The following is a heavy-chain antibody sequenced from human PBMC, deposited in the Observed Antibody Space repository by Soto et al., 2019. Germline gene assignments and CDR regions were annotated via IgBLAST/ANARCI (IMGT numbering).Heavy chain of an antibody. J-gene: IGHJ4*02. CDR1: GGSISSYY. CDR3: AGGTVTTDY. D-gene: IGHD4-4*01. V-gene: IGHV4-59*08. Sequence: SETLSLTCTVSGGSISSYYWSWIRQPPGKGLEWIGYIYYSGSTNYNPSLKSRVTISVDTSKNQFSLKLSSVTAADTAVYYCAGGTVTTDYWGQGTLVTVSS. CDR2: IYYSGST.